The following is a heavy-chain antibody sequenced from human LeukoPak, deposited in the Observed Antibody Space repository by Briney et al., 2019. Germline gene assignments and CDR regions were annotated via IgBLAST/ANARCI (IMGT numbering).Heavy chain of an antibody. J-gene: IGHJ5*01. CDR2: ISGSGHDI. Sequence: GESLKISCKGYGYSFTRSWIAWVRQMPGKGVEWVAYISGSGHDINYSDSVKGRFTISRDNAKNSLYLQMSSLRVEDTAVYYCTRDPRHFDSCGQGTLVTVSS. D-gene: IGHD6-6*01. CDR1: GYSFTRSW. CDR3: TRDPRHFDS. V-gene: IGHV3-11*04.